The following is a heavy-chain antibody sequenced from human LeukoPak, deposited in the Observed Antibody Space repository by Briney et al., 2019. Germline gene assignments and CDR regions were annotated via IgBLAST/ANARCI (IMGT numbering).Heavy chain of an antibody. J-gene: IGHJ4*02. CDR1: GYTFTIYG. CDR2: IRAYNGNT. D-gene: IGHD3-22*01. V-gene: IGHV1-18*01. Sequence: ASVTVSYTASGYTFTIYGISWVRQAPGQGVEGRGWIRAYNGNTNYAQKLQGRVTMTTDTSTSTAYMELRSLRSDDTAVYYCARAYDSSGYVIDYWGQGTLVTVSS. CDR3: ARAYDSSGYVIDY.